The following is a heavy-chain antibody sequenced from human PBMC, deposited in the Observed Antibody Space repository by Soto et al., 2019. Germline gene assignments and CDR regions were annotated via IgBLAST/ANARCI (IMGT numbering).Heavy chain of an antibody. V-gene: IGHV1-18*01. CDR2: ISAYNGKT. CDR3: ARDTASLWFGELLFNY. CDR1: GYTFTSYG. Sequence: QVQLVQSGAEVKKPGASVKVSCKASGYTFTSYGISWVRQASGQGLEWMGWISAYNGKTNYAQKLQGRVTMTTYTATSPAYMGLRSVRSDDTAVYYCARDTASLWFGELLFNYWGQGPLVSVSS. D-gene: IGHD3-10*01. J-gene: IGHJ4*02.